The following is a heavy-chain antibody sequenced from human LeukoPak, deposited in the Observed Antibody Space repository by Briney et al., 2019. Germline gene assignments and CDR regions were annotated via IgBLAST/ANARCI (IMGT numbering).Heavy chain of an antibody. Sequence: GGSLRLSCAASGCTFSNYWMHWVRQAPGKGLVWVSRIKNDGSSTNYADSVKGRFTISRDNAKNTLYMQINSLRADDTAVYYCVRDAWMASTPLDYWGRGTLVTVSS. J-gene: IGHJ4*02. CDR1: GCTFSNYW. CDR3: VRDAWMASTPLDY. CDR2: IKNDGSST. D-gene: IGHD5-24*01. V-gene: IGHV3-74*01.